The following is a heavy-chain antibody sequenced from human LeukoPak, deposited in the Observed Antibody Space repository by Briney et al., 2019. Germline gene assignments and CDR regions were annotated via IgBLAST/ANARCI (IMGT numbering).Heavy chain of an antibody. D-gene: IGHD2-21*02. V-gene: IGHV4-59*08. CDR3: ARHMSVTYDAFDI. CDR2: VYYSGRT. Sequence: SETLSLTCTVSGGSTTSYYWTWIRQPPGRGLEWIGYVYYSGRTSYNASLKSRVTTSVDTSKNQFFLKLSSVTAADTAVYYCARHMSVTYDAFDIWGQGTMVTVSS. J-gene: IGHJ3*02. CDR1: GGSTTSYY.